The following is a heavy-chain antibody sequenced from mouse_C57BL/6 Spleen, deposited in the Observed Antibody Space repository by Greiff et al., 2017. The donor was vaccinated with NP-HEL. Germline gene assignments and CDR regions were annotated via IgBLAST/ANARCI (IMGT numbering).Heavy chain of an antibody. D-gene: IGHD2-3*01. Sequence: DVMLVESGGGLVKPGGSLKLSCAASGFTFSDYGMHWVRQAPEKGLEWVAYISSGSSTIYYADTVKGRFTISRDNAKNTLFLQMTSLRSEDTAMYYCARRDGYSYYFDYWGQGTTLTVSS. CDR1: GFTFSDYG. CDR3: ARRDGYSYYFDY. J-gene: IGHJ2*01. V-gene: IGHV5-17*01. CDR2: ISSGSSTI.